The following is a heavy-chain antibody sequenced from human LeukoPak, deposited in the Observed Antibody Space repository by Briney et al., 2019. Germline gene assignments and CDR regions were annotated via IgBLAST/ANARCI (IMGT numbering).Heavy chain of an antibody. J-gene: IGHJ4*02. CDR2: IYPGNSDT. CDR1: GDRFTNNW. V-gene: IGHV5-51*01. Sequence: GESLKISCKISGDRFTNNWIGWVRPVPGKGLEWLGLIYPGNSDTRYSPFFQGQVTFSVDTSISTAYLHWGGLKASDTAMYYCARFALTSSLDYWGQGTLVTVSS. D-gene: IGHD6-13*01. CDR3: ARFALTSSLDY.